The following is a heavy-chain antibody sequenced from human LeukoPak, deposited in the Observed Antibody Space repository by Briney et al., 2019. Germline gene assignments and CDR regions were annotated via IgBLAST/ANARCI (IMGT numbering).Heavy chain of an antibody. CDR3: AKQSYARSLGE. J-gene: IGHJ4*02. CDR2: TNSGGTST. Sequence: GGSLRLSCAASGFPFSDFSMSWVRQAPGKGPEWISTTNSGGTSTYYAESVKGRFTISRDNSKNTLYLQMSSLRVEDTAVYYCAKQSYARSLGEGGPGTLVSVSS. D-gene: IGHD2-8*01. V-gene: IGHV3-23*01. CDR1: GFPFSDFS.